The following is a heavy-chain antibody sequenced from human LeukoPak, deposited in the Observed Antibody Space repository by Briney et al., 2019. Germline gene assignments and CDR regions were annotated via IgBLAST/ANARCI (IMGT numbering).Heavy chain of an antibody. J-gene: IGHJ4*02. CDR2: INPNSGGT. V-gene: IGHV1-2*02. D-gene: IGHD6-13*01. CDR1: GYTFTGYY. Sequence: ASVKVSCKASGYTFTGYYMHWVRQAPGQGLEWMGWINPNSGGTNYAQKFQGRVTMTGDTSISTAYMELSRLRSDDTAVYYCARVPRIAAAGSYFDYWGQGTLVTVSS. CDR3: ARVPRIAAAGSYFDY.